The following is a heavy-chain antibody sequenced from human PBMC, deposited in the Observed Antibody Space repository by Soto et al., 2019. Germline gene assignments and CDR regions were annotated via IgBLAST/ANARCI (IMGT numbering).Heavy chain of an antibody. D-gene: IGHD2-2*03. Sequence: GRFLRLSCXASGFTFSSYAVHWVRQAPGKGLEWVAVISYDGSNKYYADSVKGRFTISRDNSKNTLYLQMNSLRAEDTAVYYCARDLGSDLYGFDYWGQGPLGTLSS. J-gene: IGHJ4*02. V-gene: IGHV3-30-3*01. CDR3: ARDLGSDLYGFDY. CDR2: ISYDGSNK. CDR1: GFTFSSYA.